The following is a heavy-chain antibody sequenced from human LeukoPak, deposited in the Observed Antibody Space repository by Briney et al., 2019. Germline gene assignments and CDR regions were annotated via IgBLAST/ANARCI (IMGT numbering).Heavy chain of an antibody. V-gene: IGHV3-7*03. CDR2: IKQDGSEK. Sequence: PGGSLRLSCAASGFTFSSYWMTWVRQAPGKGLEWVANIKQDGSEKYYVDSVKGRFTISRDNAKNSLYLQMNSLRADDTAVYYCASPPTVTTFDSWGQGTLVTVSS. J-gene: IGHJ4*02. D-gene: IGHD4-11*01. CDR1: GFTFSSYW. CDR3: ASPPTVTTFDS.